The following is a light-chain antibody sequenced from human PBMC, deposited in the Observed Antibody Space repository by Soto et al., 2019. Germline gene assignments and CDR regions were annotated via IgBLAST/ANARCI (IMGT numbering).Light chain of an antibody. CDR2: GTS. V-gene: IGKV3-20*01. CDR3: QQYKEWPLT. J-gene: IGKJ4*01. Sequence: EIVLTQSPGTLSLSPGERATLSCRASQSVSSSYFGWYQQKPGQAPRLLIYGTSSRATGIPDRFSGSGSGTEFTLTISSLQSEDGAVYYCQQYKEWPLTFGGGTKVEIK. CDR1: QSVSSSY.